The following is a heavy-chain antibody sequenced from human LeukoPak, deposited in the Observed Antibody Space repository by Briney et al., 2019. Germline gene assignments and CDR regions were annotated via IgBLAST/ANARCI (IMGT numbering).Heavy chain of an antibody. Sequence: KTSETLSLTCTISGGSISSYYWSWIRQPPGKGLEWIAYIYYSGSTNYNPSLKSRVTISVDTSKNQFSLKLRSVTAADTAVYYCARTTEGGYTYGYFYYYYMDVWGKGTTVTISS. J-gene: IGHJ6*03. D-gene: IGHD5-18*01. CDR3: ARTTEGGYTYGYFYYYYMDV. V-gene: IGHV4-59*01. CDR1: GGSISSYY. CDR2: IYYSGST.